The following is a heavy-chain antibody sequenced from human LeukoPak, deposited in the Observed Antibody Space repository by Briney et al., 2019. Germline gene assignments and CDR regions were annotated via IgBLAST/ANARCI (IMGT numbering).Heavy chain of an antibody. Sequence: ASVKVSCKASGGTFSSYAISWVRQAPGQGLEWMGWISAYNGNTNYAQKLQGRVTMTTDTSTSTAYMELRSLRSDDTAVYYCASQTTWDWFDPWDQGTLVTVSS. J-gene: IGHJ5*02. CDR1: GGTFSSYA. D-gene: IGHD4-17*01. CDR3: ASQTTWDWFDP. CDR2: ISAYNGNT. V-gene: IGHV1-18*01.